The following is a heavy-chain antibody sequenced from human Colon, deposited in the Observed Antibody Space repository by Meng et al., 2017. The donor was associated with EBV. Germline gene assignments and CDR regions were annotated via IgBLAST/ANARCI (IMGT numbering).Heavy chain of an antibody. V-gene: IGHV4-4*02. CDR1: GVSISSNSR. CDR2: IEDSGCT. D-gene: IGHD1-26*01. J-gene: IGHJ4*02. CDR3: ASGTKDAWGLHAY. Sequence: QAQLQQPGPGPVMPSPPVTLSCRVTGVSISSNSRWTWVRQPPRTGLKWLGDIEDSGCTDYNPSINSRISISLDTSKNHYSLKVNSVTAAATAVYYCASGTKDAWGLHAYWGQGALVTVSS.